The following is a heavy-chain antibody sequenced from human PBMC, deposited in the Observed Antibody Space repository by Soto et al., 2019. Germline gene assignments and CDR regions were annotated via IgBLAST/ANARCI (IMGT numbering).Heavy chain of an antibody. CDR3: ARSDIIVVPPAVPAEFFLH. Sequence: WIRQPPGKGLEWTGIIYPGDSDTRYSPSFRGHVTISADKSVSTAYLQWSSLKASDTAMYYCARSDIIVVPPAVPAEFFLHWGQGTLVTVSS. CDR2: IYPGDSDT. J-gene: IGHJ1*01. V-gene: IGHV5-51*01. D-gene: IGHD2-2*01.